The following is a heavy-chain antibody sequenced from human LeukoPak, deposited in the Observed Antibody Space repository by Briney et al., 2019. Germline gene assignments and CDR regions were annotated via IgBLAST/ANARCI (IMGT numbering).Heavy chain of an antibody. CDR1: GGSISSSSYY. Sequence: SETLSLTCTVSGGSISSSSYYWGWIRQPPGKGLEWIGSIYYSGSTYYNPSLKSRVTISVDTSKNQFSLKLSSVTAADTAVYYCAREGSYYDSSGYYYPDAFDIWGQGTMVTVSS. V-gene: IGHV4-39*07. D-gene: IGHD3-22*01. CDR3: AREGSYYDSSGYYYPDAFDI. J-gene: IGHJ3*02. CDR2: IYYSGST.